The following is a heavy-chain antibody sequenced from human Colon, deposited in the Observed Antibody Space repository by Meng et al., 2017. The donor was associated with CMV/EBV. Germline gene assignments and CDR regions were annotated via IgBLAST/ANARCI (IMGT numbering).Heavy chain of an antibody. J-gene: IGHJ4*02. CDR2: IDSSSSYI. CDR3: ATILLSGVSSGY. Sequence: SCTASGFDFSNYGMNWVRQSPGKGLEWLATIDSSSSYIYDADSVRGRFTISRDNAKNSLYLQMNSLRPDDTAVYYCATILLSGVSSGYWGQGTLVTVSS. CDR1: GFDFSNYG. V-gene: IGHV3-21*01. D-gene: IGHD2-21*01.